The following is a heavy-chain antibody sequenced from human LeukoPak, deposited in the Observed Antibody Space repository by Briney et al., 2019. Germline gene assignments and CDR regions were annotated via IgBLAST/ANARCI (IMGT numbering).Heavy chain of an antibody. D-gene: IGHD7-27*01. V-gene: IGHV4-30-2*03. CDR2: IYYDERS. J-gene: IGHJ6*03. CDR1: GGSISSGGYF. Sequence: SETLSLTCTVSGGSISSGGYFWSWIRHPPGQALEWIGYIYYDERSYYNPSLEGRVTISVDGSKNQFSLKLSSVTAADTAVYYCARHVALNWGYYYYMDVWGKGTTVTVSS. CDR3: ARHVALNWGYYYYMDV.